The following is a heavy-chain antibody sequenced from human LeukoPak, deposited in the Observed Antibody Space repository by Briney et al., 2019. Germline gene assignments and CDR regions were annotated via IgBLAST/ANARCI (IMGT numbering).Heavy chain of an antibody. CDR3: ARVVPPTDYGSGSYFWDPYYFDY. D-gene: IGHD3-10*01. CDR1: GFTFSSYG. Sequence: GGSLRLSCAASGFTFSSYGMHWVRQAPGKGLEWVAFIRYDGSNKYYADSVKGRFTISRDNSKNTLYLQMNSLRAEDTAVYYCARVVPPTDYGSGSYFWDPYYFDYWGQGTLVTVSS. J-gene: IGHJ4*02. CDR2: IRYDGSNK. V-gene: IGHV3-30*02.